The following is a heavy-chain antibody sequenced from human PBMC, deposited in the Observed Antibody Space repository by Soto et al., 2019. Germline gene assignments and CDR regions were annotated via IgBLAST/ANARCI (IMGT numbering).Heavy chain of an antibody. CDR3: ARSAGEAAAGTLYSYSYGY. J-gene: IGHJ4*02. CDR1: GGSISSYY. V-gene: IGHV4-59*01. D-gene: IGHD5-18*01. Sequence: SETLSLTCTVSGGSISSYYWSWIRQPPGKGLEWIGYIYYSGSTNYNPSLKSRVTISVDTSKNQFSLKLSSVTAADTAVYYCARSAGEAAAGTLYSYSYGYWGQGTLVTVSS. CDR2: IYYSGST.